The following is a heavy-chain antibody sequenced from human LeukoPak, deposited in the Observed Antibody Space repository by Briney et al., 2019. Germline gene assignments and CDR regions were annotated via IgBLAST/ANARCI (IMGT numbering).Heavy chain of an antibody. Sequence: SETLPLTCPVYGGSFSGYYWSWLRQPPGKGLEWIGEINHSGSTNYNPSLKSRVTISVDTSKNQFSLKLSSVTAADTAVYYCARGRGIVGATTSPPFDYWGQGTLVTVSS. D-gene: IGHD1-26*01. V-gene: IGHV4-34*01. CDR1: GGSFSGYY. J-gene: IGHJ4*02. CDR2: INHSGST. CDR3: ARGRGIVGATTSPPFDY.